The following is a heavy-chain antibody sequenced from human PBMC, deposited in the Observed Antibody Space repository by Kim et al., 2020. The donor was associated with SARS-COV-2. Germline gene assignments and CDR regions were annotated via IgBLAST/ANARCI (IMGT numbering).Heavy chain of an antibody. CDR1: GFTFSSYG. V-gene: IGHV3-30*18. CDR3: AKDTPTETGSHAGYYYGMDV. D-gene: IGHD1-1*01. J-gene: IGHJ6*02. Sequence: GGSLRLSCAASGFTFSSYGMHWARQAPGKGLEWVAVISYDGSNKYYADSVKGRFTISRDNSKNTLYLQMNSLRAEDTAVYYCAKDTPTETGSHAGYYYGMDVWGQGTTVTVSS. CDR2: ISYDGSNK.